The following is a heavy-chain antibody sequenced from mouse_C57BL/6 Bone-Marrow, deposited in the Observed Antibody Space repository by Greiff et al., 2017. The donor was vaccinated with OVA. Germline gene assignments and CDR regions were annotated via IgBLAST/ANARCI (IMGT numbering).Heavy chain of an antibody. J-gene: IGHJ1*03. D-gene: IGHD2-4*01. Sequence: EVQLVESGGGLVQPGGSLKLSCAASGFTFSDYYMYWVRQTPEKRLEWVAYISNGGGSTYYPDTVKGRFTISRDNAKNTLYLQMSRLKSEDTAMYYCARGYDYDGGYVDVWGTGTTVTVSS. CDR1: GFTFSDYY. CDR2: ISNGGGST. CDR3: ARGYDYDGGYVDV. V-gene: IGHV5-12*01.